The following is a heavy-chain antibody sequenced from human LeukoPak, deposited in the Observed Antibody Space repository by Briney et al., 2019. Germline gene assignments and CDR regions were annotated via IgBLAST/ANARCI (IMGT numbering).Heavy chain of an antibody. J-gene: IGHJ3*02. CDR2: IIPIFGTA. CDR3: ARSGVPAAMRGSAFDI. D-gene: IGHD2-2*01. V-gene: IGHV1-69*01. CDR1: GGTFSSHA. Sequence: ASVKVSCKASGGTFSSHAISWVRQAPGQGLEWMGGIIPIFGTANYAQKFQGRVTITADEYTSTAYMELSSLRSEDTAVYYCARSGVPAAMRGSAFDIWGQGTMVTVSS.